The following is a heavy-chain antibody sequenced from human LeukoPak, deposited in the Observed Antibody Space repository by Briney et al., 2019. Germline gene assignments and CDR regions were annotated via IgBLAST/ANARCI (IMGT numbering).Heavy chain of an antibody. V-gene: IGHV3-11*01. CDR3: ARDPQIYDILTIDAFDI. Sequence: GGSLRLSCAASGFTFSDYYMSWIRQAPGKGLEWVSYISSSGSTIYYADSVKGRFTISRDNAKNSLYLQMNSLRAEDTAVYYCARDPQIYDILTIDAFDIWGQGTMVTVSS. CDR2: ISSSGSTI. CDR1: GFTFSDYY. J-gene: IGHJ3*02. D-gene: IGHD3-9*01.